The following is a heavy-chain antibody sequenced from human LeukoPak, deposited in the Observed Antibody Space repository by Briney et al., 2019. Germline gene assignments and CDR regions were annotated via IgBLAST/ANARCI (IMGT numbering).Heavy chain of an antibody. CDR2: FDPEDGET. V-gene: IGHV1-24*01. D-gene: IGHD3-3*01. Sequence: SVKVSCKVSGYTLTELSMHWVRQAPGKGLEWMGGFDPEDGETIYAQKFQGRVTITEDTSTDTAYMELSSLRSEDTAVYYCATDPRDDFWSGYYSYWGQGTLVTVSS. CDR1: GYTLTELS. J-gene: IGHJ4*02. CDR3: ATDPRDDFWSGYYSY.